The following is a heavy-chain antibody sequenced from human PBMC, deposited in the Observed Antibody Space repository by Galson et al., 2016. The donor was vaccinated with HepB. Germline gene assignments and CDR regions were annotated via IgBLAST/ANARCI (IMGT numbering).Heavy chain of an antibody. D-gene: IGHD6-19*01. V-gene: IGHV3-23*01. Sequence: SLRLSCAASGFTFSNSAMSWVRQAPGKGLEWVSITTDSGHDTYYADPLKGRFTISRDNSRNTMYLQMNGLRVEDTAVYYCARSPASGWSTDFFDYWGLGTLVTVSS. J-gene: IGHJ4*02. CDR1: GFTFSNSA. CDR2: TTDSGHDT. CDR3: ARSPASGWSTDFFDY.